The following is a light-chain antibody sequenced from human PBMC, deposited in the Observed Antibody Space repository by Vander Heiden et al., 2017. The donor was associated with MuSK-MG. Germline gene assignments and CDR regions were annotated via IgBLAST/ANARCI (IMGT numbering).Light chain of an antibody. Sequence: SYVLTQPPSVSVAPGQTARITCGGNTMGSKSVHWYQQKPGQAPVLVIYYDRERHAGSPERVSGSNSGNTATITISRVAAGEEADYYCQVWDSSSDNLVVFGGGTKLTVL. CDR1: TMGSKS. CDR3: QVWDSSSDNLVV. V-gene: IGLV3-21*04. CDR2: YDR. J-gene: IGLJ2*01.